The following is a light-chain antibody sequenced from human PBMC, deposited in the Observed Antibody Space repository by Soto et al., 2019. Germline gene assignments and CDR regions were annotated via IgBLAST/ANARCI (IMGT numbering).Light chain of an antibody. Sequence: EVLMTQSPATLSVSPGERATLSCRASQTVSRNLAWYKQRPGQAPRLLIYDISNRATGVPARLSGSASETEFTLTIRSMKSEDFAVYFCQQYNNWPSFGQGTRLEIK. CDR3: QQYNNWPS. V-gene: IGKV3-15*01. CDR1: QTVSRN. J-gene: IGKJ5*01. CDR2: DIS.